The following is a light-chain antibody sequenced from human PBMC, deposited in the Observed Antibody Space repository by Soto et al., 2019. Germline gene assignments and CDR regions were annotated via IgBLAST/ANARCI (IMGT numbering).Light chain of an antibody. CDR1: QSVNIY. V-gene: IGKV3-15*01. CDR3: QQYDNWLWT. CDR2: GAS. J-gene: IGKJ1*01. Sequence: EIVMTQSPATLSVSPGERATLSCRASQSVNIYLAWYQQKPGQAPRLLIFGASSRAAGIPARFSGRGSGTDFTLIITSLQSEDFADYYCQQYDNWLWTFGQGTKVDIK.